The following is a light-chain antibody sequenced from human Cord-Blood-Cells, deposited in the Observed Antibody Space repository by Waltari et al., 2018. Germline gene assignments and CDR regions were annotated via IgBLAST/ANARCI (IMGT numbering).Light chain of an antibody. V-gene: IGLV3-21*03. CDR1: NIGSKS. J-gene: IGLJ2*01. CDR2: DDG. CDR3: QVWDSSSDHVV. Sequence: SYVLTQPPSVSVAPGKTARITCGGNNIGSKSVHWYQQKPGQAPVLVVYDDGDRPAGSPGRFSGSNSGNTATRTISRVEAGDEADYYCQVWDSSSDHVVFGGGTKLTVL.